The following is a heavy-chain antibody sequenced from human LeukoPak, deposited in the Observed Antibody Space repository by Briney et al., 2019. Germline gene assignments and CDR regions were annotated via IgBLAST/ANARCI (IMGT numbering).Heavy chain of an antibody. Sequence: SETLSLTCTVSGGSISSYYRNWIRQPPGKGLEWIGYIYYSGTTNYNPSLKSRVSMSVDTSKNQFSLKLSSVTAADTAVYYCARAPGYGAAYYFDYWGQGTLVTVSS. CDR1: GGSISSYY. V-gene: IGHV4-59*01. CDR3: ARAPGYGAAYYFDY. D-gene: IGHD1-1*01. CDR2: IYYSGTT. J-gene: IGHJ4*02.